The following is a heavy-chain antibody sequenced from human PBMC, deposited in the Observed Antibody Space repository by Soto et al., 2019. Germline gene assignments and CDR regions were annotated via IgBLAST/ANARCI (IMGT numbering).Heavy chain of an antibody. CDR1: GDSISSGRYH. J-gene: IGHJ6*02. CDR3: ARDREGVLRYFDGPTGDPNYYYYNGMDV. V-gene: IGHV4-39*02. D-gene: IGHD3-9*01. Sequence: TSETLSLTCTVSGDSISSGRYHWGWIRQPPGKGLEFIATIHYTGNTHYNPSLRSRVTIFVDTSKSQFSLRLSSVTAADTAVYYCARDREGVLRYFDGPTGDPNYYYYNGMDVWGQGTTVTGSS. CDR2: IHYTGNT.